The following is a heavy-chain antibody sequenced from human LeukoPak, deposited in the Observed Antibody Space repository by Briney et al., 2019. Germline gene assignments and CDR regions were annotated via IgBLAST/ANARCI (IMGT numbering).Heavy chain of an antibody. CDR3: ARVLKPYSSSWYGDWFDP. Sequence: ASVKVSCKASGYTFTSYDINWVRQATGQGLEWMGWMNPNSGNTGYAQKFQGRVTITRNTPISTAYMELSSLRSEDTAVYYCARVLKPYSSSWYGDWFDPWGQGTLVTVSS. D-gene: IGHD6-13*01. CDR1: GYTFTSYD. CDR2: MNPNSGNT. J-gene: IGHJ5*02. V-gene: IGHV1-8*03.